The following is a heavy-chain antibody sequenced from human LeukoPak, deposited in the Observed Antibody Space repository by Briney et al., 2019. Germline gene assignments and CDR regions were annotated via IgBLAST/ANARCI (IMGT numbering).Heavy chain of an antibody. Sequence: TETLSLTCAVYDESFSGYYCSWIRQPPRKGLEWIGEIDHSGSTNYNPSLQSRVTISVDTSKNQFSLKVSSVSAADTAVYYCARGNRPYGEHEAFDIWGHGTTVTVSP. D-gene: IGHD3-10*01. CDR1: DESFSGYY. J-gene: IGHJ3*02. CDR3: ARGNRPYGEHEAFDI. V-gene: IGHV4-34*01. CDR2: IDHSGST.